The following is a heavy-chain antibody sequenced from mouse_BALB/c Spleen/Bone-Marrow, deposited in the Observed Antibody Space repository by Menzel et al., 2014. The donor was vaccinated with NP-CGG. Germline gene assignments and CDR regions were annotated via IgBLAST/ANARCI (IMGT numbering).Heavy chain of an antibody. Sequence: EVQLVDSGGGLVQPGGSLRLSCTTSGFTFTDYYMSWVRQPPGKALEWLAFIRNKAYGYTTEYSASVRGRFTISRDNSQSILYLQMNTLRAEDSATYYCARFPMDYWGQGTSVTVSS. CDR2: IRNKAYGYTT. J-gene: IGHJ4*01. CDR1: GFTFTDYY. V-gene: IGHV7-3*02. CDR3: ARFPMDY.